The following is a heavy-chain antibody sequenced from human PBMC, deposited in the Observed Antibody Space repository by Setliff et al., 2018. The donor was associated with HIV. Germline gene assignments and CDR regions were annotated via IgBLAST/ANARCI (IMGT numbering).Heavy chain of an antibody. D-gene: IGHD3-9*01. CDR3: AGGDILTGYYSRALDI. V-gene: IGHV4-61*02. CDR1: GGSIGSGSHY. CDR2: VYTSGST. Sequence: SETLSLTCSVSGGSIGSGSHYWSWIRLPAGRGPEWIGRVYTSGSTTYNPSLQSRVTISKDTSKNQFSLKLSSVTAADTAVYYCAGGDILTGYYSRALDIWGQGTMVTVSS. J-gene: IGHJ3*02.